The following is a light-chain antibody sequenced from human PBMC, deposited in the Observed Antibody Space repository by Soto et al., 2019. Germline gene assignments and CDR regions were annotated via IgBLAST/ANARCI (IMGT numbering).Light chain of an antibody. V-gene: IGLV2-11*01. CDR2: DVS. CDR1: SSDVGGYNY. J-gene: IGLJ3*02. CDR3: CSYAGSYTGV. Sequence: QSALTQPRSVSGSPGQSVTISCTGTSSDVGGYNYVSWYQQHPGKAPKLMIYDVSKRPSGVSNRFSGSKSGNTASLTISGLQAEDEDDYYCCSYAGSYTGVFGGGTKLTV.